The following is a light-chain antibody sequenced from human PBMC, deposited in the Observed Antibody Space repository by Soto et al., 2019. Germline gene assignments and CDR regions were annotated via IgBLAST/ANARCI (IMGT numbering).Light chain of an antibody. J-gene: IGLJ1*01. CDR3: SSHVGSSTYV. CDR1: SRDVGTYNL. Sequence: QSALTQPASVSGSPGQSITISCTGTSRDVGTYNLVSWYEQHPGKAPKLMVYEGTKRPSGGSNRFSGSKSGNTASLPICGLQAEAEADYYCSSHVGSSTYVAGTGTTVTV. V-gene: IGLV2-23*01. CDR2: EGT.